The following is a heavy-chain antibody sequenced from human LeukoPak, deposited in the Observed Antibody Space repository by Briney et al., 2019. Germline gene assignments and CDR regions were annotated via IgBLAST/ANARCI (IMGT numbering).Heavy chain of an antibody. CDR1: GYTLTELS. Sequence: ASVKVSCKVSGYTLTELSMHWVRQAPGKGLGWMGGFDPEDGETIYAQKFQGRVTMTEDTSTDTAYMELSSLRSEDTAVYYCATDNGSTPYFQHWGQGTLVTVSS. J-gene: IGHJ1*01. D-gene: IGHD6-13*01. CDR3: ATDNGSTPYFQH. V-gene: IGHV1-24*01. CDR2: FDPEDGET.